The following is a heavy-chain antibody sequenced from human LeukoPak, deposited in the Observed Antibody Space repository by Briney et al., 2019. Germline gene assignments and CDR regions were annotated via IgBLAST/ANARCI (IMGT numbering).Heavy chain of an antibody. CDR2: IKSKTEGCTT. V-gene: IGHV3-15*01. CDR1: GFTFSNAW. Sequence: GGSLRLSCAASGFTFSNAWMSWVRRAPGKGLEGVGRIKSKTEGCTTDYVAPVKGTFTISRDDSKNTLYLQMNSLKTEDTAVYYCTTGGPISGFDYWGQGTLVTVSS. J-gene: IGHJ4*02. D-gene: IGHD3-3*01. CDR3: TTGGPISGFDY.